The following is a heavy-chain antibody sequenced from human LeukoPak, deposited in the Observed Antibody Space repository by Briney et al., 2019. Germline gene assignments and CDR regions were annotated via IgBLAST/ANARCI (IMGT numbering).Heavy chain of an antibody. CDR3: ARGETATNVLRYFDWLHYPRLSDAFGI. CDR2: MNPNSGNT. CDR1: GYTFTSYD. D-gene: IGHD3-9*01. V-gene: IGHV1-8*01. J-gene: IGHJ3*02. Sequence: ASVKVSCKASGYTFTSYDINWVRQATGQGLEWMGWMNPNSGNTGYAQKFQGRVTMTRNTSISTAYMELSSLRSEDTAVYYCARGETATNVLRYFDWLHYPRLSDAFGIWGQGTMVTVSS.